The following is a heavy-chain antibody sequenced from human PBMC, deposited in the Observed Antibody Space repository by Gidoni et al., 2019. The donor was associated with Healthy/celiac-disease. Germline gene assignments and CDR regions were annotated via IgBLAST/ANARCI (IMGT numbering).Heavy chain of an antibody. V-gene: IGHV3-11*05. J-gene: IGHJ4*02. Sequence: QVQLVESGGGLVKPGGSLRLSCAASGFPFSDYYMSWIRQAPGKGLEWVSYISSSSSYTNYADSVKGRFTISRDNAKNSLYLQMNSLRAEDTAVYYCARAGIAAAGPLDYWGQGTLVTVSS. CDR3: ARAGIAAAGPLDY. D-gene: IGHD6-13*01. CDR1: GFPFSDYY. CDR2: ISSSSSYT.